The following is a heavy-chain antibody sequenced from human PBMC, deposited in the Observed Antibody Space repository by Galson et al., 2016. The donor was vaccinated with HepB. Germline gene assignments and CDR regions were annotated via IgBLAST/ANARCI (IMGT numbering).Heavy chain of an antibody. CDR1: GATISNGGYY. V-gene: IGHV4-31*03. Sequence: PLSLTCSVSGATISNGGYYWSWIRQHPGKGLEWIGYIYYSGNTYYNPSLKSRVLISVDTSKNHVSLKLSSVTAADTAVYYCARTDDLFYGMDVWGQGTTVSVSS. J-gene: IGHJ6*02. CDR2: IYYSGNT. D-gene: IGHD2-21*01. CDR3: ARTDDLFYGMDV.